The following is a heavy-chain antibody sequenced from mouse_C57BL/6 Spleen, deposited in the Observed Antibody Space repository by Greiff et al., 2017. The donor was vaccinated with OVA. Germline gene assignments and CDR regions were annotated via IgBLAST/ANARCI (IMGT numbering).Heavy chain of an antibody. CDR3: ASPLTTVVATDAMDY. V-gene: IGHV1-53*01. J-gene: IGHJ4*01. CDR2: INPSNGGT. D-gene: IGHD1-1*01. Sequence: QVQLQQPGTELVKPGASVKLSCKASGYTFTSYWMHWVKQRPGQGLEWLGNINPSNGGTNYNEQFTSKATLTVDKSSSTAYMQLSSLTSEDSAVYYCASPLTTVVATDAMDYWGQGTSVTVSS. CDR1: GYTFTSYW.